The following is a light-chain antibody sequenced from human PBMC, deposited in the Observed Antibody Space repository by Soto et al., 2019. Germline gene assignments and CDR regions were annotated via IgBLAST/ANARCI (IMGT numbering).Light chain of an antibody. CDR1: QGISSY. V-gene: IGKV1-8*01. CDR3: QQYYSYPRT. Sequence: AIRMTQSPSSFSASTGDRVTITCRASQGISSYLAWYQQKPGKAPKLLIYAASTLQSGVPPRFSGSRSGTDFTLPISCLQSEDFATYYCQQYYSYPRTFGQGTKVEIK. CDR2: AAS. J-gene: IGKJ1*01.